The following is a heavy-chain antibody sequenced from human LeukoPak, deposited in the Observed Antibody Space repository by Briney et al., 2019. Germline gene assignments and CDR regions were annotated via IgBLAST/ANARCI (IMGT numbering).Heavy chain of an antibody. J-gene: IGHJ3*02. D-gene: IGHD3-16*01. CDR2: ISGSGGSP. Sequence: GGSLRLSCAASGFTFSSYAMSWVRQAPGKGLEWVSAISGSGGSPYYADSVKGRFTISRDNSKNTLYLQMNGLRAEDTAVYYCAKRPLAGGAFDIWGQGTMVTVSS. CDR3: AKRPLAGGAFDI. CDR1: GFTFSSYA. V-gene: IGHV3-23*01.